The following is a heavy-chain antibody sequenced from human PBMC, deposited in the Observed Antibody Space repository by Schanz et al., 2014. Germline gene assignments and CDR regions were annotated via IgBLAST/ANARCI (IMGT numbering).Heavy chain of an antibody. CDR2: INLSGGGT. Sequence: VQLVQSGAEVKKPGASVKVSCKASGYTFTSYSMHWVRQAPGQGLEWMGIINLSGGGTSYALRFQDIVTVTRDTSRSTVYMELRSLRSDDTALYYCATMWAYCTITTCHTLEPFDVWGQGTMVTVSS. CDR3: ATMWAYCTITTCHTLEPFDV. CDR1: GYTFTSYS. J-gene: IGHJ3*01. V-gene: IGHV1-46*01. D-gene: IGHD2-2*01.